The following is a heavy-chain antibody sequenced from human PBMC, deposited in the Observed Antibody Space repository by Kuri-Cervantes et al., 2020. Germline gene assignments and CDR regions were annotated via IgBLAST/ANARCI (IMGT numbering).Heavy chain of an antibody. CDR3: ARARSSSPFFDF. V-gene: IGHV4-30-4*01. CDR2: IYYSGTT. Sequence: LRLSCTVSGGSLSRGDSFWHWIRQPPGKGPEWIGYIYYSGTTWYTPSLRSRVSMSVDTFTTQFSLKLDSVTATDTAVYYCARARSSSPFFDFWGQGILVTVSS. J-gene: IGHJ4*02. D-gene: IGHD6-6*01. CDR1: GGSLSRGDSF.